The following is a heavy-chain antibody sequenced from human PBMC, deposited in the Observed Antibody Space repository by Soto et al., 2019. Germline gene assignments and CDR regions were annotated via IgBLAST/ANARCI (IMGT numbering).Heavy chain of an antibody. V-gene: IGHV1-69*13. CDR1: GGTFSSYA. Sequence: SVKVSCKASGGTFSSYAISWVRQAPGQGLEWMGGIIPIFGTANYAQKFQGRVTITVDESTSTAYMELSSLRSEDTAVYYCATSMVVVPAASPFDPWGQGTLVTVSS. J-gene: IGHJ5*02. CDR3: ATSMVVVPAASPFDP. CDR2: IIPIFGTA. D-gene: IGHD2-2*01.